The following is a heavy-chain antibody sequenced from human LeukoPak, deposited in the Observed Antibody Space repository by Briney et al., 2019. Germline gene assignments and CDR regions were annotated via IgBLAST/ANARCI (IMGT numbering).Heavy chain of an antibody. CDR1: GGSISSSSYY. V-gene: IGHV4-39*01. CDR3: ARMTTVPTGGGNYFDY. D-gene: IGHD4-17*01. CDR2: IYYSGST. J-gene: IGHJ4*02. Sequence: KPSETLSLTCTVSGGSISSSSYYWGWIRQPPGKGLEWIGRIYYSGSTYYNPSLKSRVTISVDTSKNQFSLKLSSVTAADTAVYYCARMTTVPTGGGNYFDYWGQGTLVTVSS.